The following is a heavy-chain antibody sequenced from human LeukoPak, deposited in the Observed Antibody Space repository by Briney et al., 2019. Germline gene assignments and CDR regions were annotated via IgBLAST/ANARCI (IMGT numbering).Heavy chain of an antibody. CDR3: ARHQYSSSWDYNWFDP. V-gene: IGHV4-4*09. Sequence: SETLSLTCTVSGGSISSYYWSWIRQPPGKGLEGIGYIYTSGSTNYNPSLKSRVTISVDTSKNQFSLKLSSVTAADTAVYYCARHQYSSSWDYNWFDPWGQGTLVTVSS. J-gene: IGHJ5*02. CDR2: IYTSGST. D-gene: IGHD6-13*01. CDR1: GGSISSYY.